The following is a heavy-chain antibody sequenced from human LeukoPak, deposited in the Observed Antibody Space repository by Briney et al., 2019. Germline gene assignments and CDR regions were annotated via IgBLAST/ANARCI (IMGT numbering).Heavy chain of an antibody. V-gene: IGHV3-21*01. D-gene: IGHD6-19*01. J-gene: IGHJ4*02. Sequence: GGSLRLSCAASGFTFSSYSMKWVRQAPGKGLEWVSSISSSSSYIYYADSVKGRFTISRDNAKNSLYLQMNSLRAEDTAVYYCATGGGWYFDYWGQGALITASS. CDR2: ISSSSSYI. CDR3: ATGGGWYFDY. CDR1: GFTFSSYS.